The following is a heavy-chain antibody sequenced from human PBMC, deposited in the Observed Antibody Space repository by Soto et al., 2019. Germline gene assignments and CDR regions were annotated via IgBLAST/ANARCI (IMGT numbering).Heavy chain of an antibody. V-gene: IGHV3-23*01. J-gene: IGHJ2*01. Sequence: VQLLESGGALEQPGGSLRLSCAASGLTFSTYGMTWVRLAPGRGLDYVSAISASGYNIWYADSVKGRFTISRDNSKSTLYMQMNSLRAEDTAIYYCAKTPRGGAYGDWYFDLWGRGTLVTVSS. CDR2: ISASGYNI. CDR3: AKTPRGGAYGDWYFDL. CDR1: GLTFSTYG. D-gene: IGHD5-12*01.